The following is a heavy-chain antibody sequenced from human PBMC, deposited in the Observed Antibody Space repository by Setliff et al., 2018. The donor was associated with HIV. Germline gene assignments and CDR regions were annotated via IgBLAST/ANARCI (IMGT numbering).Heavy chain of an antibody. Sequence: GASVKVSCKASGGTFSSYAISWVRQAPGQGLEWMGGIIPIFGTANYAQKFQGRVTITTDESTSTAYMELSSLRSEDTAVYYCARGGADYDYVWGSYPQYYYYMDVWGKGTTGTVSS. J-gene: IGHJ6*03. CDR2: IIPIFGTA. D-gene: IGHD3-16*02. V-gene: IGHV1-69*05. CDR1: GGTFSSYA. CDR3: ARGGADYDYVWGSYPQYYYYMDV.